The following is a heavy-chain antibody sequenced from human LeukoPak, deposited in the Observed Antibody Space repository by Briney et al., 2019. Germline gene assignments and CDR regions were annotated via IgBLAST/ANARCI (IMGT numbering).Heavy chain of an antibody. CDR1: GGSISSGGYY. Sequence: SETLSLTCTVSGGSISSGGYYWSWIRQHPGKGLEWIGYIYYSGSTYYNPSLKSRVTISVDTSKNQFSLKLSSVTAADTAVYYCARGGGGYYDSSGYYPTYWGQGTLVTVSS. V-gene: IGHV4-31*03. CDR3: ARGGGGYYDSSGYYPTY. CDR2: IYYSGST. D-gene: IGHD3-22*01. J-gene: IGHJ4*02.